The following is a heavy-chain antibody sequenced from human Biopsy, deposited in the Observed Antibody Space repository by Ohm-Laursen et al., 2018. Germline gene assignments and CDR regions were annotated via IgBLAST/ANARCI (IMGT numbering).Heavy chain of an antibody. CDR2: ITSSGSTT. CDR3: ARDVEGFYSYAMDF. Sequence: RLSCAASGFTFRDYYMSWIRQAPGKGLEWVSYITSSGSTTDYANSVKGRFTISRDNAKSSLFLQMNSLRAEGTAVYYCARDVEGFYSYAMDFWGQGTTVTVSS. J-gene: IGHJ6*02. CDR1: GFTFRDYY. V-gene: IGHV3-11*01. D-gene: IGHD5-24*01.